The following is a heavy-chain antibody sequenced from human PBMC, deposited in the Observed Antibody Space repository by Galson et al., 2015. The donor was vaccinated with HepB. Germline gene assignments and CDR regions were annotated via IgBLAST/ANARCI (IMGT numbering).Heavy chain of an antibody. D-gene: IGHD3-3*02. CDR1: GFTFSDYY. CDR3: SRTLPGIDLDY. CDR2: VRHKARRYTT. J-gene: IGHJ4*02. Sequence: LRLSCAASGFTFSDYYMEWVRRAPGKGLEWVGRVRHKARRYTTDYVASVEGRFTISRDDSKNSLYLQMDSLKTEDTAVYYCSRTLPGIDLDYWGQGTLVTVSS. V-gene: IGHV3-72*01.